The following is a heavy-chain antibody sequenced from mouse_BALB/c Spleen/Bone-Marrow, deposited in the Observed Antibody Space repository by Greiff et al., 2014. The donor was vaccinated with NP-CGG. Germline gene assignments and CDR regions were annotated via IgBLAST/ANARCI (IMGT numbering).Heavy chain of an antibody. Sequence: QVQLKESGPELVKPGASVKISCKASGYTFTDYYINWVKQKPGQGLEWIGWIYPGGGNTKYNEKFKGKATLTVDTSSSTAYTQLSSLTSEDTAVYFCARPPYYYGSSYYWYFDVWGAGTTVTVSS. CDR3: ARPPYYYGSSYYWYFDV. V-gene: IGHV1-84*02. CDR2: IYPGGGNT. CDR1: GYTFTDYY. D-gene: IGHD1-1*01. J-gene: IGHJ1*01.